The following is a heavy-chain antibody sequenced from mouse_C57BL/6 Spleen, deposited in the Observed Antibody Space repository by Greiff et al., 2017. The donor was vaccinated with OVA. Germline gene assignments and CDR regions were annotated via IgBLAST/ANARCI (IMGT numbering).Heavy chain of an antibody. V-gene: IGHV1-7*01. J-gene: IGHJ2*01. CDR2: INPSSGYT. D-gene: IGHD1-1*01. CDR3: ARSPIYYGSSQDYCDY. CDR1: GYTFTSYW. Sequence: QVQLKQSGAELAKPGASVKLSCKASGYTFTSYWMHWVKQRPGQGLEWIGYINPSSGYTKYNQKIKDKATLTADKSSSTAYMQLSSLTYEDSAVYYCARSPIYYGSSQDYCDYWGKGTTLTVSS.